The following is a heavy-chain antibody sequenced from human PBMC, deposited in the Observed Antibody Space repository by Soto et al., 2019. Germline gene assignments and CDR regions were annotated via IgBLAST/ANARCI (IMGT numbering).Heavy chain of an antibody. CDR1: GASISTQS. J-gene: IGHJ4*02. D-gene: IGHD3-3*01. CDR3: ARGLSWSPYFES. Sequence: SETLSLTCTVSGASISTQSWNWIRQAPGKGLEWIGYLYYSETTNYNPSLKSRVTISADTSKNQVSLKLTSVTAADTAVYFCARGLSWSPYFESWGQGILVTVSS. V-gene: IGHV4-59*11. CDR2: LYYSETT.